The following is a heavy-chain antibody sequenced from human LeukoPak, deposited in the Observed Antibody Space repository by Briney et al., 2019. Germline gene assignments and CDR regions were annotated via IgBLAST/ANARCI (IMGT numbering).Heavy chain of an antibody. J-gene: IGHJ3*02. CDR2: IYTSGST. V-gene: IGHV4-4*07. CDR3: ARWSVDSGVYAFDI. Sequence: SETLSLTCTVSGGSISSYYWRWIREPAGKGLEWIGRIYTSGSTNYNPSLKSRVTMSVDTSKNQFSLKLSSVTAADTAVYYCARWSVDSGVYAFDIWGQGTMVTVSS. CDR1: GGSISSYY. D-gene: IGHD2-8*02.